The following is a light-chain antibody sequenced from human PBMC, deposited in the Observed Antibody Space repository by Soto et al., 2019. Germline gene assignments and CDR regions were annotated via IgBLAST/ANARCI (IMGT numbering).Light chain of an antibody. CDR2: EVS. CDR1: SSDVGSYNL. CDR3: CSYAGSSTFSLYV. V-gene: IGLV2-23*02. J-gene: IGLJ1*01. Sequence: HSALTQPASVSGSPGQSITISCTGTSSDVGSYNLVSWYQQHPGKAPKLMIYEVSKRPSGVSNRFSGSKSGNTASLTISGLQAEDEADYYCCSYAGSSTFSLYVFGTGTKLTVL.